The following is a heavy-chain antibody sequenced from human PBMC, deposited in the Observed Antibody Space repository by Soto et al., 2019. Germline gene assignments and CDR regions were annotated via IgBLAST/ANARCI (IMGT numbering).Heavy chain of an antibody. D-gene: IGHD6-13*01. V-gene: IGHV4-39*01. J-gene: IGHJ4*02. CDR3: ARNDFGAAAYYLDY. CDR1: GGSISSSSYY. CDR2: IYYSGST. Sequence: SETLSLTCTVSGGSISSSSYYWGWTRQPPGKGLEWIGSIYYSGSTYYNPSLKSRVTISVDTSKNQFSPKLSSVTAADTAVYYCARNDFGAAAYYLDYSGQGTMVTVST.